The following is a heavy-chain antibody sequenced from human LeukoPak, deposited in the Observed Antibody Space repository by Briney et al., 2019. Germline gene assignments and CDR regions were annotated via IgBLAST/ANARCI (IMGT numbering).Heavy chain of an antibody. CDR3: ARDGLHTAHFDY. Sequence: GGSLRLSCAASGFTFSSYAMHWVRQAPGKGLEYVSAISSNGGSTYYANSVKGRFTISRDNSKNTLYLQMGSLRAEDMAVYYCARDGLHTAHFDYWGQGTLVTVSS. V-gene: IGHV3-64*01. D-gene: IGHD5-18*01. CDR2: ISSNGGST. CDR1: GFTFSSYA. J-gene: IGHJ4*02.